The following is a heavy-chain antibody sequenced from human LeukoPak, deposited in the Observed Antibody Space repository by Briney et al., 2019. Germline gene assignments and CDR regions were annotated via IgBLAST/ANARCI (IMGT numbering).Heavy chain of an antibody. V-gene: IGHV4-34*01. J-gene: IGHJ5*02. CDR3: ARGRPLPLWSGYYTWFDP. CDR1: GGSFSGYY. D-gene: IGHD3-3*01. Sequence: KSSETLSLTCAVYGGSFSGYYWSWIRQPPGKGLEWIGEINHSGSTNYNPSLKSRVTISVDTSKNQFSLKLSSVTAADTAVYYCARGRPLPLWSGYYTWFDPWGQGTLVTVSS. CDR2: INHSGST.